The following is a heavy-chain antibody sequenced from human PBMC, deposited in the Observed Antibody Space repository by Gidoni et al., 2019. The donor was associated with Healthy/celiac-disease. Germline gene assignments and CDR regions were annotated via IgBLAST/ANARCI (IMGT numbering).Heavy chain of an antibody. D-gene: IGHD6-6*01. J-gene: IGHJ4*02. Sequence: QVQLVESGGGVVQPGRSLRLSCAASGFPFSSYGMHWVRQAPGKGLEWVAVISYDGSNKYYADSVKGRFTISRDNSKNTLYLQMNSLRAEDTAVYYCAKIGRQLVQEYYFDYWGQGTLVTVSS. CDR1: GFPFSSYG. V-gene: IGHV3-30*18. CDR2: ISYDGSNK. CDR3: AKIGRQLVQEYYFDY.